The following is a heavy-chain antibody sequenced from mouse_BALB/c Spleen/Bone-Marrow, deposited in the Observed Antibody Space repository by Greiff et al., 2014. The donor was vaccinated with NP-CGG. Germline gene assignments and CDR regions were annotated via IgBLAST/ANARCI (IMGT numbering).Heavy chain of an antibody. V-gene: IGHV1S130*01. J-gene: IGHJ2*01. CDR3: ARHHRYAYYFDY. CDR2: IHPNSGNT. D-gene: IGHD2-14*01. CDR1: GYTFTNSW. Sequence: QVQLQQSGSVLVRPGASVKLSCKASGYTFTNSWMRWAKQRPGQGLEWIGEIHPNSGNTNYNEKFKGKATLTVDTSSSTAYVDLSSLTAEDSAVYYCARHHRYAYYFDYWGQGTTPPVSS.